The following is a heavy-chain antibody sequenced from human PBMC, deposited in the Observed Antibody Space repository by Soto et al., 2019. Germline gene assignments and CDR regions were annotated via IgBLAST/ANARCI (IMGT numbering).Heavy chain of an antibody. V-gene: IGHV4-30-4*01. CDR1: GDSISNLDYF. CDR3: ARGRYCLTGRCFPNWFDS. J-gene: IGHJ5*01. CDR2: IYKSATT. D-gene: IGHD7-27*01. Sequence: QVQLLESGPGLVKPSQTLSLTCSGSGDSISNLDYFWAWIRQPPGQALEYIGYIYKSATTYYNPSFESRVAISVDTSKSQFSLNVTSVTAADTAVYFCARGRYCLTGRCFPNWFDSWGQGALVTVSS.